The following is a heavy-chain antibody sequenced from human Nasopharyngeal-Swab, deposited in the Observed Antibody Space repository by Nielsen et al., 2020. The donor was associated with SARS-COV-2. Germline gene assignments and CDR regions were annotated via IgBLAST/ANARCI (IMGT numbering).Heavy chain of an antibody. J-gene: IGHJ3*02. D-gene: IGHD4-23*01. CDR2: ITSSSSYI. V-gene: IGHV3-21*01. CDR3: ARGRTTVATGDAFDI. Sequence: WIRQPPGKGLEWVSSITSSSSYIYYADSVKGRFTISRDNAKNSLYLQMNSLRAEDTAVYYCARGRTTVATGDAFDIWGQGTMVTVSS.